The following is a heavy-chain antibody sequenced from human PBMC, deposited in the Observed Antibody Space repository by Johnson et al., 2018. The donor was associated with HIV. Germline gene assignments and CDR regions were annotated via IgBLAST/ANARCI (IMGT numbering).Heavy chain of an antibody. CDR1: GFTFDDYA. J-gene: IGHJ3*02. CDR2: ISWNSGRI. D-gene: IGHD3-22*01. CDR3: ARDGVYSSPHDAFDI. Sequence: VQLVESGGGVVRPGGSLRLSCVASGFTFDDYAMHWVRQAPGRGLEWVSGISWNSGRIGYADSVKGRFTISRDNTKNLLYLQMDNLRTADTAVYYCARDGVYSSPHDAFDIWGQGTMVTVSS. V-gene: IGHV3-9*01.